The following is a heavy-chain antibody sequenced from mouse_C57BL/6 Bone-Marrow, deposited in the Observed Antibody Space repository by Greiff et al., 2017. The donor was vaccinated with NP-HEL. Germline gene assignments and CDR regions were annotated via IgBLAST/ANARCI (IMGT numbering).Heavy chain of an antibody. CDR1: GFTFSDYG. J-gene: IGHJ4*01. Sequence: EVQVVESGGGLVKPGGSLKLSCAASGFTFSDYGMHWVRPAPEKGLEWVAYISSGSSTIYYADTVKGRFTISRDNAKNTLFLQMTSLRSDDTAMYYCARNPYYYGSSYYAMDYWGQGTSVTVSS. CDR2: ISSGSSTI. CDR3: ARNPYYYGSSYYAMDY. V-gene: IGHV5-17*01. D-gene: IGHD1-1*01.